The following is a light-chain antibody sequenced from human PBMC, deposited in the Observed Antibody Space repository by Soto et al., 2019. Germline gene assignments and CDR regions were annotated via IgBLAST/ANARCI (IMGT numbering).Light chain of an antibody. CDR1: QSISSNY. V-gene: IGKV3-20*01. CDR2: GAS. J-gene: IGKJ1*01. Sequence: EIVLTQSPGTLSLFPGERATLSCMASQSISSNYLAWYQQKPGQAPRLLIHGASNRATGIPDRFSGAGSGTDFTLTISRLEPEDFAVYYCHQYGSAPAWTFGQGTKVEIK. CDR3: HQYGSAPAWT.